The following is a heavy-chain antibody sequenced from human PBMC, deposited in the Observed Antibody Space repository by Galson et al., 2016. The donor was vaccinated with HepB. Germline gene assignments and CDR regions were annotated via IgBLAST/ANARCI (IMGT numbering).Heavy chain of an antibody. V-gene: IGHV5-51*01. Sequence: QSGAEVKKPGESLKISCKGSGYTFSSYRIGWVRQMPGKGLEWMGLIYPGDSHTRYSPSLRGQVTISADKSISTAYLQWSSLKASDTAMDYWARHLRDDYNRGLDYWGQGTLVTVSS. CDR1: GYTFSSYR. CDR2: IYPGDSHT. D-gene: IGHD5-24*01. J-gene: IGHJ4*02. CDR3: ARHLRDDYNRGLDY.